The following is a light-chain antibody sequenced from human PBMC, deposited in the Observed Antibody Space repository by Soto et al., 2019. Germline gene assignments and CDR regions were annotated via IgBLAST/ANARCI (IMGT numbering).Light chain of an antibody. V-gene: IGKV3-11*01. CDR3: QQRSTSIT. Sequence: ETLLTQYPATLSLSPGESATLSCRASQSVSTYLAWYKQKPGQAPRLLIYDASNRVTGIPARLRGSGSGTDFTLTISRLEPEDFAVYYCQQRSTSITFGQGTRLEIK. CDR1: QSVSTY. CDR2: DAS. J-gene: IGKJ5*01.